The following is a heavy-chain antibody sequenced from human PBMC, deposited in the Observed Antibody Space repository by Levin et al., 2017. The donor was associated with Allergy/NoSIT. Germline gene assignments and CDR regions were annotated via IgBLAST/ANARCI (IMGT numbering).Heavy chain of an antibody. CDR1: GGSISSGGYY. J-gene: IGHJ6*02. CDR2: IYYSGST. V-gene: IGHV4-31*03. D-gene: IGHD3-10*01. Sequence: SETLSLTCTVSGGSISSGGYYWSWIRQHPGKGLEWIGYIYYSGSTYYNPSLKSRVTISVDTSKNQFSLKLSSVTAADTAVYYCARGLWFGEGDGMDVWGQGTTVTVSS. CDR3: ARGLWFGEGDGMDV.